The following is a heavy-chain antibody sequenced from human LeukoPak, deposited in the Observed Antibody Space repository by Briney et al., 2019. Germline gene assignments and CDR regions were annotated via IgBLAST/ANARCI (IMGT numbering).Heavy chain of an antibody. CDR2: ICACNGNT. V-gene: IGHV1-18*01. Sequence: GSAVKVSFKGSGYTFTSYDISWVRQAPGQGLEWMGWICACNGNTNYSQKLQGRVTMTTDPSTSRAYMELRSLRSDDPAVYYCGSGGYYDSSGYYSYWGQGTLVTVSS. D-gene: IGHD3-22*01. CDR1: GYTFTSYD. CDR3: GSGGYYDSSGYYSY. J-gene: IGHJ4*02.